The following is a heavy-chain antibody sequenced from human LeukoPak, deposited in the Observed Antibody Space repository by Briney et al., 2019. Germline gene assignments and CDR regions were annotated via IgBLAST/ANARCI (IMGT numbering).Heavy chain of an antibody. Sequence: ASVKVSCKASGGTFSSYAISWVRQAPGQGLEWMGRIIPILGIANYAQKFQGRVTITADKSTSTAYMELSSLRSEDTAVYCCARVCGGDCYSDNYYYGMDVWGQGTTVTVSS. CDR2: IIPILGIA. CDR3: ARVCGGDCYSDNYYYGMDV. D-gene: IGHD2-21*02. V-gene: IGHV1-69*04. J-gene: IGHJ6*02. CDR1: GGTFSSYA.